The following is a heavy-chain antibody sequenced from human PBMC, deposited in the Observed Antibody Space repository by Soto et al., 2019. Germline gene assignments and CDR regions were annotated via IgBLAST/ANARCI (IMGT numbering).Heavy chain of an antibody. V-gene: IGHV3-23*01. CDR1: GFTFSSYA. J-gene: IGHJ4*02. D-gene: IGHD6-13*01. CDR2: ISGSGGST. Sequence: EASRRLSCTASGFTFSSYAMSWVRQAPGKGLELVSAISGSGGSTYYADSVKGRFTIYRENSKNTMYLQMNSLRAEDTAVYYCAKDLKAAAGYFDYWGQGT. CDR3: AKDLKAAAGYFDY.